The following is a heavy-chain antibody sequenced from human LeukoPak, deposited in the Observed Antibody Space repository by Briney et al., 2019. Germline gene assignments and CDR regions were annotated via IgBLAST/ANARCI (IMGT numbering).Heavy chain of an antibody. CDR1: GFTFSSYA. V-gene: IGHV3-23*01. J-gene: IGHJ6*02. CDR2: ISGGGGGT. Sequence: GGSLRLSGAASGFTFSSYAMTWVRQAPGKGLEWVSAISGGGGGTFYADSVKGRFTISRDNSKNTLYLQMNSLRAEDTAVYYCAKDLGGKPYYYYGMDVWGQGTTVTVSS. CDR3: AKDLGGKPYYYYGMDV.